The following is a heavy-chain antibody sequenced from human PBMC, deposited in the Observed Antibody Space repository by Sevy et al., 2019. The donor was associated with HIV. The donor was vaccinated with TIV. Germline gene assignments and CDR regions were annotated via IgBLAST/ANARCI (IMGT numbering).Heavy chain of an antibody. CDR2: IYHSGST. Sequence: SETLSLTCAVSAGSISSSNWWSWVRQPPGKGLEWIGEIYHSGSTNYNPSLKSRLTISVDKSKNQFSLKLSSVTAADTAVYYCARAGSAKRGFDYWGQGTLVTVSS. CDR3: ARAGSAKRGFDY. V-gene: IGHV4-4*02. D-gene: IGHD6-13*01. CDR1: AGSISSSNW. J-gene: IGHJ4*02.